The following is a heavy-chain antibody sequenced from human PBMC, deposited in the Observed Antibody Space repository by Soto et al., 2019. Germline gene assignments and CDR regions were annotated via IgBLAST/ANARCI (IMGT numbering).Heavy chain of an antibody. CDR2: ISYGGNNK. V-gene: IGHV3-30-3*01. D-gene: IGHD6-13*01. CDR3: AREEFEAGRGHFGC. CDR1: GFPFSTSA. Sequence: QVQVVESGGGVVQPGGSLRLSCAASGFPFSTSAMHWVRQAPGKGLEWMAMISYGGNNKYYADSVKGRFTISRDISESTLYLQMNSLRTEDTAVYYCAREEFEAGRGHFGCWGQGTLVSVSS. J-gene: IGHJ4*02.